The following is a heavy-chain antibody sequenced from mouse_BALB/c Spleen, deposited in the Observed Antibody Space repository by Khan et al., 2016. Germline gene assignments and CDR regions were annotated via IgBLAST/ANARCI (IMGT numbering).Heavy chain of an antibody. Sequence: VQLKESGAEFVKPGASVKLSCTTSGFNITDTYIHWVKQRPEQGLEWIGRIDPASGYTEYDPKFQDKATITADTSSNTAYLQLSSLTSEDTAVYYCTKIYYCNSEGNFYAMDYWGQGTSVTVSS. CDR3: TKIYYCNSEGNFYAMDY. J-gene: IGHJ4*01. D-gene: IGHD2-1*01. CDR2: IDPASGYT. CDR1: GFNITDTY. V-gene: IGHV14-3*02.